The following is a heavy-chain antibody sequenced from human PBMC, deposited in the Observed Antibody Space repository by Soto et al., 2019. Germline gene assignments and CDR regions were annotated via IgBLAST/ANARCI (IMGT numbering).Heavy chain of an antibody. J-gene: IGHJ6*02. CDR2: VSYDGSHK. CDR3: AKDLGQQLILNYGMDV. V-gene: IGHV3-30*18. D-gene: IGHD4-4*01. Sequence: QVQLVESGGGVVQPGTSLRLSCAPSGFTFNNYGIYWVRQAPGKGLEWVAVVSYDGSHKYYADSVKGRFTISRENAENMLYLQMNSLRPDDTAVYYCAKDLGQQLILNYGMDVWGQGTTVIVSS. CDR1: GFTFNNYG.